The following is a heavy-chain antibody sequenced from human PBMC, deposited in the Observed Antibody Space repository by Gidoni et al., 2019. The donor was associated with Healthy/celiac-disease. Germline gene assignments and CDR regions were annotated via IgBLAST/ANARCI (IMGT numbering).Heavy chain of an antibody. CDR1: GFTFRRSA. J-gene: IGHJ6*02. V-gene: IGHV3-23*01. CDR2: ISGSGGST. D-gene: IGHD3-10*01. Sequence: EVQLLESGGGLVQPGGSLRLSCSASGFTFRRSAMSWVRQAPGQGLGWVSAISGSGGSTYYADSVKGRFTISRDNSKNTLYLQMNSLRAEDTAVYYCAKDLSYGSGSYSSWDYYYGMDVWGQGTTVTVSS. CDR3: AKDLSYGSGSYSSWDYYYGMDV.